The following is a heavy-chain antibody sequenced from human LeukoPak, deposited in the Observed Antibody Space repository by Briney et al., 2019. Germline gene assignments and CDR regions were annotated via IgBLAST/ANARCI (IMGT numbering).Heavy chain of an antibody. J-gene: IGHJ4*02. CDR1: GFTFSGYA. CDR2: VSGSGTGS. Sequence: PGGSLRLSCAASGFTFSGYAMSWVRQAPGKGLEWVSGVSGSGTGSHYADSVKGRFTVSRDNSESMLYLQMNSLRAEDTAVYYCAKDNGYNYGYEDYWGQGTLVTVSS. CDR3: AKDNGYNYGYEDY. D-gene: IGHD5-18*01. V-gene: IGHV3-23*01.